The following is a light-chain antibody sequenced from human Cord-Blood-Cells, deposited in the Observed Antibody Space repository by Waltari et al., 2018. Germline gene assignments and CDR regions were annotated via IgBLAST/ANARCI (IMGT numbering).Light chain of an antibody. Sequence: DIVMTQSPDSLAVSLCERATINCKSSQSVLYSSNNKNYLAWYQQKPGQPPKLLIYWTSTRESGVPDRFGGSGSVTDFTLTISSLQAEDVAVYYCQQYYSTPYTFGQGTKLEIK. V-gene: IGKV4-1*01. J-gene: IGKJ2*01. CDR2: WTS. CDR3: QQYYSTPYT. CDR1: QSVLYSSNNKNY.